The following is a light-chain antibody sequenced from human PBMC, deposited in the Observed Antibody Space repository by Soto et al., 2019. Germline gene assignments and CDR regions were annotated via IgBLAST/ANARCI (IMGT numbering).Light chain of an antibody. Sequence: IVITQAPGTLSVTPGGRATLSCRASQSISGTLAWYQQKPGQAPRLLIYGASRRATGFPARFSGSGSGTDFTLTISSLQSEDFAVYYCQQFDNWPWTFGQGTKVAIK. J-gene: IGKJ1*01. V-gene: IGKV3-15*01. CDR1: QSISGT. CDR3: QQFDNWPWT. CDR2: GAS.